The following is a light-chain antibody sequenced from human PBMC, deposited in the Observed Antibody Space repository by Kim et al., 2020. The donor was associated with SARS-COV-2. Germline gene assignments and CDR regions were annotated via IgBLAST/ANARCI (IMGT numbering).Light chain of an antibody. CDR3: MQTLQTPYT. CDR1: QCLLYIDGHNY. J-gene: IGKJ2*01. CDR2: MGS. Sequence: PASISDRSSQCLLYIDGHNYLDWNLQKPGQSPQLLIYMGSNRASGVPYRFSGSGSGTDFTLTISRVEAEDAGVYYCMQTLQTPYTFGQGTKLEI. V-gene: IGKV2-28*01.